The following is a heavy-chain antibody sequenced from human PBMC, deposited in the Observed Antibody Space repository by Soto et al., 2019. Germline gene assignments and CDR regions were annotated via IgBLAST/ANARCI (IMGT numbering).Heavy chain of an antibody. CDR1: GGTFSSYA. V-gene: IGHV1-69*12. D-gene: IGHD2-2*01. J-gene: IGHJ5*02. Sequence: QVQLVQSGAEVKKPGSSVKVSCKASGGTFSSYAISWVRQAPGQGLEWMGGIIPIFGTANYAQKFQGRVTITADESTSTAYRELRRLRSEDPAGYYCARAQDLVFVPAAKNWFDPWGQGTLVTVSS. CDR3: ARAQDLVFVPAAKNWFDP. CDR2: IIPIFGTA.